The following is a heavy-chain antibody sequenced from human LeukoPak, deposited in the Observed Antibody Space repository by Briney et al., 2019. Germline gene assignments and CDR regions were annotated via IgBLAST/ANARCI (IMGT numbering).Heavy chain of an antibody. J-gene: IGHJ4*02. D-gene: IGHD6-6*01. Sequence: ASVKVSCKASGYTFTGYYIHWVRQAPGQGLEWMGWINPDSGGINYAQNFQGRVTMTRDTSINTAHMELSRLRSDDTAIYYCARVHISSSPFDYWGQGTRVTASS. V-gene: IGHV1-2*02. CDR2: INPDSGGI. CDR3: ARVHISSSPFDY. CDR1: GYTFTGYY.